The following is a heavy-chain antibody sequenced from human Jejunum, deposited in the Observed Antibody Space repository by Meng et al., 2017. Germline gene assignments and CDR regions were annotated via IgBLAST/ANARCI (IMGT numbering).Heavy chain of an antibody. D-gene: IGHD2-15*01. CDR1: GFTLSHYY. CDR2: INGDGSNT. J-gene: IGHJ4*02. CDR3: ARGRVVVVGTPSDY. V-gene: IGHV3-74*01. Sequence: EVQLVESGGGLVHPGGSLRLSCEASGFTLSHYYMHWARQVPGKGLVWVSDINGDGSNTRYADSVKGRFTISRDNAENSLYLQMNSLRAEDTAVYYCARGRVVVVGTPSDYWGQGTLVTVSS.